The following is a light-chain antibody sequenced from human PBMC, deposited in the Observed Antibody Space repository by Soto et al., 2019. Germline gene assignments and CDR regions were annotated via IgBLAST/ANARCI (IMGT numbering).Light chain of an antibody. CDR3: QQYGSSPPKT. J-gene: IGKJ1*01. CDR2: DAS. V-gene: IGKV3D-20*01. CDR1: QSVSNNY. Sequence: EIVLTQSPATLFLSPGERATLSCGASQSVSNNYLAWYQQKPGLAPRLLIFDASRRATGIPDRFSGSGSGTDFTLTISRLEPEDFAVYYCQQYGSSPPKTFGQGTKVEI.